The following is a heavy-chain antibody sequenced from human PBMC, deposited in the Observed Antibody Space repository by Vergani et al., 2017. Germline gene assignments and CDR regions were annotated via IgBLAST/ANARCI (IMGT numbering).Heavy chain of an antibody. CDR3: ARGALWWLRQIDS. D-gene: IGHD2-21*01. CDR1: GDSLNTYY. J-gene: IGHJ4*02. CDR2: FYDSGDT. Sequence: QVQLLELCPGLVKPSEILSPICSVFGDSLNTYYWTWIRQPSGKGLEWIGYFYDSGDTKYNPSLKSRVTMPLDTSKNQFSLNLYSVTAADTAVYYCARGALWWLRQIDSWGQGTLVTVSS. V-gene: IGHV4-59*01.